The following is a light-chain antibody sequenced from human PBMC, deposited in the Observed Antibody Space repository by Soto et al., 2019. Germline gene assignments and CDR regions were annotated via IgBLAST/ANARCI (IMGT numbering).Light chain of an antibody. CDR1: QSINDF. J-gene: IGKJ1*01. V-gene: IGKV1-5*03. CDR2: QAS. CDR3: QQYNSDWT. Sequence: DIQMTQSPSTLSASVGDRVTITCRASQSINDFLAWYQQKPGKAPKLLISQASILESGVPARFSDSGSGTEFTLTNSSLQPDDFAIYYCQQYNSDWTFGQGTNVEIK.